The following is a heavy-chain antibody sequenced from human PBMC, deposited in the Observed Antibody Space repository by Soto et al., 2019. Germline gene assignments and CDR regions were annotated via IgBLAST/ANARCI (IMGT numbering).Heavy chain of an antibody. V-gene: IGHV3-23*01. D-gene: IGHD2-15*01. J-gene: IGHJ4*01. CDR1: GFTFSSYA. CDR3: AKPGPPSAIEGSYFDY. CDR2: ISGSGGST. Sequence: GGSLRLSCAASGFTFSSYAMSWVRQAPGKGLEWVSAISGSGGSTYYADSVKGRFTISRDNSKNTLYLQMNSLRAEDTAVYYCAKPGPPSAIEGSYFDYWGHGTLVTVSS.